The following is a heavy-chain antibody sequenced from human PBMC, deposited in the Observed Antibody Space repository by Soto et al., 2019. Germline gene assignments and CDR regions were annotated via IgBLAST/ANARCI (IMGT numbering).Heavy chain of an antibody. J-gene: IGHJ4*02. CDR1: GGSFSGYY. V-gene: IGHV4-34*01. Sequence: QVQLQQWGAGLLKPSETLSLTCAVYGGSFSGYYWSWIRQPPGKGLEWIGEINHSGSTNYNPSLKSRFVTTVDTSINQCPLKMFSLTAADTAVYYCARGWGRISDYWGQGALVAVSS. CDR2: INHSGST. D-gene: IGHD7-27*01. CDR3: ARGWGRISDY.